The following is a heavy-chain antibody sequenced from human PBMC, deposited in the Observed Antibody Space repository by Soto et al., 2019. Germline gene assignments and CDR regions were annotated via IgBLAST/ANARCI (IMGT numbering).Heavy chain of an antibody. D-gene: IGHD3-3*01. J-gene: IGHJ3*02. V-gene: IGHV1-46*03. CDR1: GYTFTSYY. CDR3: ARTPLQYYDFWSGRDAFDI. CDR2: INPSGGST. Sequence: ASVKVSCKASGYTFTSYYMHWVRQAPGQGLEWMGIINPSGGSTSYAQKFQGRVTMTRDTSTSTAYMELSSLRSEDTAVYYCARTPLQYYDFWSGRDAFDIWGQGTMVTVSS.